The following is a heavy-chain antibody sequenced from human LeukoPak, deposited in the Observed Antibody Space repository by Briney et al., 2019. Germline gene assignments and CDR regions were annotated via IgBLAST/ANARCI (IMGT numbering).Heavy chain of an antibody. CDR3: AKDMGYYDSSGYVDY. CDR2: ISSSSSYI. D-gene: IGHD3-22*01. CDR1: GFTFSSYS. J-gene: IGHJ4*02. V-gene: IGHV3-21*01. Sequence: GGSLRLSCAASGFTFSSYSMNWVRQAPGKGLEWVSSISSSSSYIYYADSVKGRFTISRDNAKNSLYLQMNSLRAEDTAVYYCAKDMGYYDSSGYVDYWGQGTLVTVSS.